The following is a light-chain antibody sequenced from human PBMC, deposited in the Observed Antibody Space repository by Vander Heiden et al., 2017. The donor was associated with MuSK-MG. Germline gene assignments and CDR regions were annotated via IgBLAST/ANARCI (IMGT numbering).Light chain of an antibody. CDR2: AAS. CDR3: QQDYSYRLT. V-gene: IGKV1-8*01. J-gene: IGKJ4*01. CDR1: QGISSY. Sequence: AIRMTQSPSSFSASTGDRVTITCRASQGISSYLAWYQQKPGKAPKLLIYAASTLQSGVPSRFSGSGSGTDFTLTISCLQSEDFATYYCQQDYSYRLTFGGGTKVEIK.